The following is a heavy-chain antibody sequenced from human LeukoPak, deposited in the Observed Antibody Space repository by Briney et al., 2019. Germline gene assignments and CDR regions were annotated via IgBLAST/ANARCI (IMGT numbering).Heavy chain of an antibody. CDR1: GYTFTSHG. V-gene: IGHV1-18*01. D-gene: IGHD3-16*02. CDR3: ARDPSNTSGRYTYFDY. CDR2: ISAFNGET. J-gene: IGHJ4*02. Sequence: ASVKVSCKTYGYTFTSHGISWVRQAPGQGLEWMGWISAFNGETHYAQNLQGRVTMTTDTSTSTAYMELRSLGSDDTAVYYCARDPSNTSGRYTYFDYWGQGTLVTVSS.